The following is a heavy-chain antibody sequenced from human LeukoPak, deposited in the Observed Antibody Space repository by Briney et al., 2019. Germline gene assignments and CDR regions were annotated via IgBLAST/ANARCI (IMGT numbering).Heavy chain of an antibody. J-gene: IGHJ4*02. Sequence: GGSLRLSCAASGFTFDDYAMNWDRQAPGKGPEWVSLISGDGGSTYYADSVKGRFTISRDNSKNSLYLQMNSLRTEDTALYYCAKAEGGYCSSTSCPEINYRGQGTLVTVSS. CDR2: ISGDGGST. CDR3: AKAEGGYCSSTSCPEINY. V-gene: IGHV3-43*02. D-gene: IGHD2-2*01. CDR1: GFTFDDYA.